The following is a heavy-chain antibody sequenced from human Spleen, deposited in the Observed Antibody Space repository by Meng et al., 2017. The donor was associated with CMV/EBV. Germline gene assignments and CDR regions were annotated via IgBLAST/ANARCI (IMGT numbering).Heavy chain of an antibody. CDR2: ILTIFGIQ. CDR3: ARGGVGSGYLHFDY. CDR1: GGSCRRYA. Sequence: GGSCRRYAINWVRQTPGQGLEWMGGILTIFGIQKYAQKCQGRVTITADTSTSTAYMELNSLRSEDTAVYYCARGGVGSGYLHFDYWGQGTLVTVSS. V-gene: IGHV1-69*17. D-gene: IGHD3-3*01. J-gene: IGHJ4*02.